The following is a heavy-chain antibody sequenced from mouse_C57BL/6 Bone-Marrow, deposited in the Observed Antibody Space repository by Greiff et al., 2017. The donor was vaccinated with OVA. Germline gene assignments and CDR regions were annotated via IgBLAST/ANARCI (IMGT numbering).Heavy chain of an antibody. J-gene: IGHJ1*03. V-gene: IGHV14-4*01. Sequence: EVQLQESGAELVRPGASVKLSCTASGFNIKDDYMHWVQQRPEQGLEWIGWIDPENGDNEYASKFQGKATITADPSSNTSYLQLSRLTSGDTAVYYCAAYCYGSSHWYFDFWGTGTAVTVSA. CDR3: AAYCYGSSHWYFDF. CDR2: IDPENGDN. D-gene: IGHD1-1*01. CDR1: GFNIKDDY.